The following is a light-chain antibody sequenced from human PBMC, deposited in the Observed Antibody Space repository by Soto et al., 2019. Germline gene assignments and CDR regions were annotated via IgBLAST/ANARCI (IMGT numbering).Light chain of an antibody. J-gene: IGKJ1*01. CDR3: QKYNSAPRT. V-gene: IGKV1-27*01. Sequence: DIQMTQSPSSLSASVGDRVTITCRASQGISHYLAWYQQRPGQAPKLLIHDANILQSGVPSRFSGSGSGTDFTLTISSLQPEDVATYYCQKYNSAPRTFGQGTKVDIK. CDR1: QGISHY. CDR2: DAN.